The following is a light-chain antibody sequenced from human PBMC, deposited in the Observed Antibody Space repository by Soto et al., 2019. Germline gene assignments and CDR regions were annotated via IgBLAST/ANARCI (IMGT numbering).Light chain of an antibody. Sequence: DIQMTQSPSSLSASVGDRVTITCRASQGISNYLAWYQQKPGKVPKLLIYAASTLQSGVPSRFSGSGSGTDFTLTISSLQHEDVDTYYCQKYNSAPFTLGQGTRLEIK. CDR2: AAS. CDR1: QGISNY. J-gene: IGKJ5*01. V-gene: IGKV1-27*01. CDR3: QKYNSAPFT.